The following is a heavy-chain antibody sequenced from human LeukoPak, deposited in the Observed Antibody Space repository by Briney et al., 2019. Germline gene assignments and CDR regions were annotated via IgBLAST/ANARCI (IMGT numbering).Heavy chain of an antibody. CDR3: ARDIYSGYEAAFDI. V-gene: IGHV3-7*01. J-gene: IGHJ3*02. D-gene: IGHD5-12*01. CDR1: GFTFSSYW. Sequence: PGGSLRLSRAASGFTFSSYWMSWVRQAPGKGLEWVANIKQDGSEKYYVDSVKGRFTISRDNAKNSLYLQMNSLRAEDTAVYYRARDIYSGYEAAFDIWGQGTMVTVSS. CDR2: IKQDGSEK.